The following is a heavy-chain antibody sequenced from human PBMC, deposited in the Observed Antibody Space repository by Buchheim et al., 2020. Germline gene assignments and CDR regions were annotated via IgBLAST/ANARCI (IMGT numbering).Heavy chain of an antibody. J-gene: IGHJ5*01. D-gene: IGHD4-17*01. CDR1: GGSICTYX. CDR2: VYYSGNT. CDR3: ARDRLRNWFDS. Sequence: QVQLQESGPGLVKPSETLSLTCTVSGGSICTYXWNWIRQSPGKGLEWIGYVYYSGNTNYNPSLKSRVTMXVDTSKNQFSLQLRSVTAADTAVYYCARDRLRNWFDSWGQGTL. V-gene: IGHV4-59*12.